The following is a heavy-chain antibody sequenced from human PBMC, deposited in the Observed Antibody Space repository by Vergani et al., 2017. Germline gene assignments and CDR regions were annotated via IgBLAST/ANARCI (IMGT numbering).Heavy chain of an antibody. CDR1: GDSMNTYY. J-gene: IGHJ4*02. V-gene: IGHV4-59*01. Sequence: QVQLQESGPGLVKPSETLSLTCSVPGDSMNTYYWTWIRQPPGKGLEWIGYIYDSCDTKYNPSLKSRVTMSLDTSKNQFSLNLYSVTAADTAVYYCARGALWWLRQIDSWGQGTLVTVSS. D-gene: IGHD2-21*01. CDR3: ARGALWWLRQIDS. CDR2: IYDSCDT.